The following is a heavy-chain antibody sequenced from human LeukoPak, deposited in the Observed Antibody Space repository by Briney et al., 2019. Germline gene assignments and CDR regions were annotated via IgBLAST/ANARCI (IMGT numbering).Heavy chain of an antibody. CDR2: IYYSGST. CDR3: ARAEFGDFQGFDY. J-gene: IGHJ4*02. V-gene: IGHV4-39*07. Sequence: SETLSLTCTVSGGSISSSSYYWGWIRQPPGKGLEWIGSIYYSGSTYYNPSLKSRVTISVDTSKNQFSLKLSSVTAADTAVYYCARAEFGDFQGFDYWGQGTRVTVSS. CDR1: GGSISSSSYY. D-gene: IGHD4-17*01.